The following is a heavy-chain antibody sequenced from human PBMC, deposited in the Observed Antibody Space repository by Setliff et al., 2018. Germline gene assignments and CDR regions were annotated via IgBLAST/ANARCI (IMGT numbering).Heavy chain of an antibody. CDR2: MNPNSGNT. Sequence: ASVKVSCKASGYTFTSYDINWVRQATGQGLEWMGWMNPNSGNTGYAQKFQGRVTMTRNTSISTAYMELSSLRSEDTAVYYCARGDTRRYYYGSGRYGVWGRGTTVTVSS. V-gene: IGHV1-8*01. D-gene: IGHD3-10*01. J-gene: IGHJ6*02. CDR1: GYTFTSYD. CDR3: ARGDTRRYYYGSGRYGV.